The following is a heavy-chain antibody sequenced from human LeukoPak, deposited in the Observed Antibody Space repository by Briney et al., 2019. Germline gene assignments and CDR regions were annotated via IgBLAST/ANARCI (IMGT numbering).Heavy chain of an antibody. CDR3: ARWGARGYSGYADGGFDY. J-gene: IGHJ4*02. V-gene: IGHV5-51*01. D-gene: IGHD5-12*01. Sequence: GESLKSSFKGSGYGFTSYWIGWVRRMPGKGGEGMGIIYPGDSDTRYSPSFQGQVPISADKSISTAYLQWSSLKASDTAMYYCARWGARGYSGYADGGFDYWGQGTLVTVSS. CDR1: GYGFTSYW. CDR2: IYPGDSDT.